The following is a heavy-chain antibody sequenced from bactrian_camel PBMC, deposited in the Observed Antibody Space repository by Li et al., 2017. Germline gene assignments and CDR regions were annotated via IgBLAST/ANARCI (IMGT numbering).Heavy chain of an antibody. D-gene: IGHD2*01. Sequence: HVQLVESGGGSAQAGGSLKLSCAASGYNYDRNCVGWFRQAPGKEREGVATIRSDGGATYSEAVKGRFTISQDDAKKTLYLRMTNLRPEDTGVYYCARTQPDGFCGAKLQRGNHQFQYWGQGTQVTVS. CDR1: GYNYDRNC. V-gene: IGHV3S55*01. J-gene: IGHJ4*01. CDR2: IRSDGGA. CDR3: ARTQPDGFCGAKLQRGNHQFQY.